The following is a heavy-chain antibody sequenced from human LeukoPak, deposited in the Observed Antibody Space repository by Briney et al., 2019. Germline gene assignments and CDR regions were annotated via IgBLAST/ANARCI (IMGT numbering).Heavy chain of an antibody. CDR3: ARGLNGGSSGYYYDY. Sequence: IPSETLSLTCTVSGGSISSYYWSWIRQPPGKGLGWIGYIYYSGSTNYNPSLKSRVTISVDTSKNQFSLKLSSVTAADTAVYYCARGLNGGSSGYYYDYWGQGTLVTVSS. V-gene: IGHV4-59*01. CDR2: IYYSGST. J-gene: IGHJ4*02. D-gene: IGHD3-22*01. CDR1: GGSISSYY.